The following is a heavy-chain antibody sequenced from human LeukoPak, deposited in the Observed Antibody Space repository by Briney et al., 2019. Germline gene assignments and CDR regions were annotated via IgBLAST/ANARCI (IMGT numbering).Heavy chain of an antibody. D-gene: IGHD3-22*01. CDR1: GGSFSGYY. Sequence: SETLSLTCAVYGGSFSGYYWSWIRQPPAKGLEWIGEINHSGSTNYNPSLKSRVTISVDTSKNQFSLKLSSVTAADTAVYYCARGQGRRKYYYDSSGYWNYWGQGTLVTVSS. CDR2: INHSGST. V-gene: IGHV4-34*01. CDR3: ARGQGRRKYYYDSSGYWNY. J-gene: IGHJ4*02.